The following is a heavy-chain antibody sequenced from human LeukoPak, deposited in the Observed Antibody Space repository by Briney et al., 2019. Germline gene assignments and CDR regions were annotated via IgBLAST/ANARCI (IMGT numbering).Heavy chain of an antibody. CDR2: ITDSGGNT. CDR3: AKDLGFGELNRYDY. V-gene: IGHV3-23*01. J-gene: IGHJ4*02. D-gene: IGHD3-10*01. Sequence: GGSLRLSCAASGFIFSNYGMSWVRQAPGKGLEWVSGITDSGGNTFYSDSVKGRFTISRDDSKSTLYLQMNSLRGEDTGVYYCAKDLGFGELNRYDYWGQGILVTVSS. CDR1: GFIFSNYG.